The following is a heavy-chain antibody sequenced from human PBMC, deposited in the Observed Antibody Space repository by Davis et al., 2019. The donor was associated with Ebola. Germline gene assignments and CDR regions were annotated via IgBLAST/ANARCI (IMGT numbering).Heavy chain of an antibody. CDR2: ISSSGSTI. CDR3: AGNSGVYYYGMDV. J-gene: IGHJ6*02. D-gene: IGHD5-12*01. CDR1: GFTFSSYW. V-gene: IGHV3-48*01. Sequence: GESLKISCAASGFTFSSYWMSWVRQAPGKGLEWVSYISSSGSTIYYADSVKGRFTISRHNSKNTLYLQMNSLRAEDTAVYYCAGNSGVYYYGMDVWGQGTTVTVSS.